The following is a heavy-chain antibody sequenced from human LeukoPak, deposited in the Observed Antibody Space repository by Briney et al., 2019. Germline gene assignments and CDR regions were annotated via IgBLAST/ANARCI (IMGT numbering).Heavy chain of an antibody. D-gene: IGHD3-10*01. CDR1: GGSFSGYY. CDR2: INHSGST. Sequence: SETLSLTCAVYGGSFSGYYWSWIRQPPGKGLEWIGEINHSGSTNYNPSLKSRVTISVDTSKNQFSLKLSSVTAADTAVYYCARDPGSYPDDYWGQGTLVTVSS. V-gene: IGHV4-34*01. CDR3: ARDPGSYPDDY. J-gene: IGHJ4*02.